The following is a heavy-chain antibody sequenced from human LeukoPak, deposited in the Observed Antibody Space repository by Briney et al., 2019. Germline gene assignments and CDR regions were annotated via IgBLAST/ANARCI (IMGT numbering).Heavy chain of an antibody. Sequence: PGGSLRLSCAASGFTFSSYGMHWVRQAPGKGLEWVAVIWYDGSNKYYADSVKGRFTISRDNSKNTLYLQMNSLRAEDTAVYYCARDQAYYYGSGSYYQRFDYWGQGTLVTVSS. J-gene: IGHJ4*02. V-gene: IGHV3-33*01. CDR1: GFTFSSYG. CDR2: IWYDGSNK. CDR3: ARDQAYYYGSGSYYQRFDY. D-gene: IGHD3-10*01.